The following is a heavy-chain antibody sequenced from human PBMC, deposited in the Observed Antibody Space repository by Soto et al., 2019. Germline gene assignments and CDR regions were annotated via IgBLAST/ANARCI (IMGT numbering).Heavy chain of an antibody. CDR1: GYTFSDYY. CDR2: INPNSGDA. J-gene: IGHJ6*03. CDR3: ARESGGATATLDYYYFYMDV. D-gene: IGHD5-12*01. V-gene: IGHV1-2*06. Sequence: GASVKVSCKASGYTFSDYYLHWVRQAPGQGPEWMGRINPNSGDAKFAQKFQGRVTMTRDTSVRTAFMELNWLKSDDTAVYYCARESGGATATLDYYYFYMDVWGNGTTVTVSS.